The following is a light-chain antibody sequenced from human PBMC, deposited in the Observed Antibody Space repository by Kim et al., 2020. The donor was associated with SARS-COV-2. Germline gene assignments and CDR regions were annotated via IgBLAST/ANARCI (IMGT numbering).Light chain of an antibody. CDR1: QSVSSN. CDR2: GAS. Sequence: CVSPGESATLSCRASQSVSSNLAWYQQTPGQAPRLLIYGASTRATGIPARFSGTGSGTEFTLTISSLQSEDFAVYYCQQYNNWPYTFGQGTKLEI. J-gene: IGKJ2*01. V-gene: IGKV3-15*01. CDR3: QQYNNWPYT.